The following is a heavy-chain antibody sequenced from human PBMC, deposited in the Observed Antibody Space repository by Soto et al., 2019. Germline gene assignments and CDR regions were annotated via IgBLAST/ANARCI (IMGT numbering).Heavy chain of an antibody. CDR2: IYYSGST. J-gene: IGHJ5*02. CDR1: GGSISSGGYY. Sequence: SETLSLTCTVSGGSISSGGYYWSWIRQHPGKGLEWIGYIYYSGSTYYNPSLKSRVTISVDTSKNQFSLKLSSVTAADTAVYYCARGLPIAAAGTDWFDPWGQGTLVTVSS. V-gene: IGHV4-31*03. CDR3: ARGLPIAAAGTDWFDP. D-gene: IGHD6-13*01.